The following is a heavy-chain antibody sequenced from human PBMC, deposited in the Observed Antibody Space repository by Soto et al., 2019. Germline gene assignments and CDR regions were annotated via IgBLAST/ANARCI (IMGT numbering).Heavy chain of an antibody. D-gene: IGHD4-17*01. CDR3: ARARMTTNHPIDY. V-gene: IGHV4-31*03. CDR2: IYYSGST. J-gene: IGHJ4*02. Sequence: QVQLQESGPGLVKPSQTLSLTCTVSGGSISSGGYYWSWIRQHPGKGLEWIGYIYYSGSTYYNPSPKSRGTISVDTSKNQFSLKLSSVTAADTAVYYCARARMTTNHPIDYWGQGTLVTVSS. CDR1: GGSISSGGYY.